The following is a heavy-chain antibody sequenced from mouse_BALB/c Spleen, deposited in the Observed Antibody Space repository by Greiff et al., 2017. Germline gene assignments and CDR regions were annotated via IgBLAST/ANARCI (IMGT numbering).Heavy chain of an antibody. CDR1: GYTFSSYW. D-gene: IGHD1-1*01. J-gene: IGHJ2*01. Sequence: QVQLKESGAELMKPGASVKISCKATGYTFSSYWIEWVKQRPGHGLEWIGEILPGSGSTNYNEKFKGKATFTADTSSNTAYMQLSSLTSEDSAVYYCARFTTVVEDYFDYWGQGTTLTVSS. CDR3: ARFTTVVEDYFDY. CDR2: ILPGSGST. V-gene: IGHV1-9*01.